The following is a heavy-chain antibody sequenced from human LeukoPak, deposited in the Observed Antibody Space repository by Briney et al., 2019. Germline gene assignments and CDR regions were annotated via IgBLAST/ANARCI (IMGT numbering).Heavy chain of an antibody. Sequence: SETLSLTCTVSGGSISSGGYYWSWIRQHPGKGLEWIGYIYYSGSTNYNPSLKSRVTISVDTSKNQFSLKLSSVTAADTAVYYCARVATMIVVDIWGQGTMVTVSS. V-gene: IGHV4-61*08. CDR2: IYYSGST. CDR3: ARVATMIVVDI. CDR1: GGSISSGGYY. D-gene: IGHD3-22*01. J-gene: IGHJ3*02.